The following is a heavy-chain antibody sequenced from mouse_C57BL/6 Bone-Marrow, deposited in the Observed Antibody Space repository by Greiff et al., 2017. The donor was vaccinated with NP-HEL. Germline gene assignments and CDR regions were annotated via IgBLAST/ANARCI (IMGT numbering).Heavy chain of an antibody. V-gene: IGHV1-4*01. CDR3: ARSRFITTVVATD. CDR1: GYTFTSYT. D-gene: IGHD1-1*01. Sequence: VQLQQSGAELARPGASVQMSCKASGYTFTSYTMHWVKQRPGQGLEWIGYITPSSGYTKYNQKFKDKATLTADKSSSTAYMQLSSLTSEDSAVYYCARSRFITTVVATDWGQGTTLTVSS. CDR2: ITPSSGYT. J-gene: IGHJ2*01.